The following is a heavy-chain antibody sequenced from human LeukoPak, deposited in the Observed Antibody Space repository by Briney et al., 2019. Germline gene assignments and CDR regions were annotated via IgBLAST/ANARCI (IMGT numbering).Heavy chain of an antibody. Sequence: VASVKVSCKASGYTFTSYGISWVRQAPGQGLEWMGWISAYNGNTNYAQKLQGRVTMTTDTSTSTAYMELRSLRSDDTAVYYCVRDHSSWYLSSTYGYWGQGTLVTVSS. CDR3: VRDHSSWYLSSTYGY. CDR1: GYTFTSYG. V-gene: IGHV1-18*01. D-gene: IGHD6-13*01. CDR2: ISAYNGNT. J-gene: IGHJ4*02.